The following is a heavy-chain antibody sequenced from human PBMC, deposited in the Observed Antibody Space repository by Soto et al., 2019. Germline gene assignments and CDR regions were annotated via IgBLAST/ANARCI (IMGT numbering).Heavy chain of an antibody. CDR2: INPNSGGT. CDR3: ARGSQRITIFGVVLRMDV. J-gene: IGHJ6*02. D-gene: IGHD3-3*01. Sequence: ASVKVSCKASGYTFTGYYMHWVRQAPGQGLEWMGWINPNSGGTNYAQKFQGWVTMTRDTSISTAYMELSRLRSDDTAVYYCARGSQRITIFGVVLRMDVRGQGTTVTVS. V-gene: IGHV1-2*04. CDR1: GYTFTGYY.